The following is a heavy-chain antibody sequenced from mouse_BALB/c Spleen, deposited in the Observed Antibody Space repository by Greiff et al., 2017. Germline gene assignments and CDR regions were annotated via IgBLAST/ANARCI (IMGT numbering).Heavy chain of an antibody. CDR2: ISYSGST. CDR1: GYSITSDYA. D-gene: IGHD1-2*01. CDR3: ARELRLLYAMDY. J-gene: IGHJ4*01. V-gene: IGHV3-2*02. Sequence: EVQLQESGPGLVKPSQSLSLTCTVTGYSITSDYAWNWIRQFPGNKLEWMGYISYSGSTSYNPSLKSRISITRDTSKSQFFLQLNSVTTEDTATYYCARELRLLYAMDYWGQGTSVTVSS.